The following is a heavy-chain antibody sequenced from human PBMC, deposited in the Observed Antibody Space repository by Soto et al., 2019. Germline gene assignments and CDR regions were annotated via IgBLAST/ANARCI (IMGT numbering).Heavy chain of an antibody. D-gene: IGHD3-22*01. J-gene: IGHJ4*02. CDR3: ARGYYDSSGYKTALDY. CDR1: GFTFSSYS. CDR2: ISSSSSYI. V-gene: IGHV3-21*01. Sequence: KSGGSLRLSCAASGFTFSSYSMNWVRQAPGKGLEWVSSISSSSSYIYYADSVKGRFTISRDNAKNSLYLQMNSLRAEDTAVYYCARGYYDSSGYKTALDYWGQGTLVTVSS.